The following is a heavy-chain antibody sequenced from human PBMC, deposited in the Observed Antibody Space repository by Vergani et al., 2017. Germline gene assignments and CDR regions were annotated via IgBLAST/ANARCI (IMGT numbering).Heavy chain of an antibody. Sequence: QVQLVQSGSELKKPGASVKVSCKASGYTFTSYAMNWVRQAPGQGREWMGRINPNSGGTNYAQKFQGRVTMTRDTSISTAYMELSRLRSDDTAVYYCARDVAKTDAFDIWGQGTMVTVSS. V-gene: IGHV1-2*06. CDR3: ARDVAKTDAFDI. D-gene: IGHD2-15*01. CDR2: INPNSGGT. CDR1: GYTFTSYA. J-gene: IGHJ3*02.